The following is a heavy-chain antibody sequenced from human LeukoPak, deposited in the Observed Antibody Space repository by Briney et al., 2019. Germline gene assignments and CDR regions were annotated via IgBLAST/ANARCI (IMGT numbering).Heavy chain of an antibody. Sequence: GGSLRLSCAASGFTFSDYYMSWIRQAPGKGLEWVSYISSSGSTIYYADSVKGRFTISRDNSKNTLYLQMNSLRAEDTAVYYCAKGFLSTVTTLGDLWGQGTLVTVSS. J-gene: IGHJ5*02. CDR1: GFTFSDYY. CDR3: AKGFLSTVTTLGDL. V-gene: IGHV3-11*04. D-gene: IGHD4-17*01. CDR2: ISSSGSTI.